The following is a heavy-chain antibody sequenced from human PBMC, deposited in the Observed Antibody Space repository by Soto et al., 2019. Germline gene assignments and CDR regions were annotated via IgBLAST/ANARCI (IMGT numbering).Heavy chain of an antibody. J-gene: IGHJ6*01. V-gene: IGHV1-69*06. CDR3: AXXXXXTVTXTNYYX. D-gene: IGHD4-4*01. CDR2: IIPIFGTA. CDR1: GGTFSSYA. Sequence: QVQLVQSGAEVKKPGSSVKVSCKASGGTFSSYAISWVRQAPGHGLEWMGGIIPIFGTANYAQKCQGRVTNTTXKXXXXXXMELSSLGSXDTTXXXXAXXXXXTVTXTNYYX.